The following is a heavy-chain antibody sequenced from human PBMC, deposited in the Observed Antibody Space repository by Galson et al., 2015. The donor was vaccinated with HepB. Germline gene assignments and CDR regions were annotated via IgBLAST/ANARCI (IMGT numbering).Heavy chain of an antibody. D-gene: IGHD3-3*01. J-gene: IGHJ6*03. CDR1: GYTFTSYG. Sequence: SVKVSCTASGYTFTSYGISWVRQAPGQGLEWMGCISDYNGNTNYAQNVQGRVTMTTDTSTSTAYMQLRSLRSDDTAVYYCATDISPITIVGVAIKPNYYYFYYIDVWGKGTTVTVS. CDR3: ATDISPITIVGVAIKPNYYYFYYIDV. V-gene: IGHV1-18*01. CDR2: ISDYNGNT.